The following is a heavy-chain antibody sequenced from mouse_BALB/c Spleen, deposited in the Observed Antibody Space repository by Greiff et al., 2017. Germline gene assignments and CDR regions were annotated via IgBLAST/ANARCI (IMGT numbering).Heavy chain of an antibody. CDR2: IDPYNGGT. Sequence: VQLQQSGPELGKPGASVKISCKASGYSFTGYNMYWVKQSHRKSLEWIGYIDPYNGGTSYNQKSKGKATLTVDKSSSTAYMHLNSLTSEDSAIYYCARLGLRRGGYAMDYWGQGTSVTVSS. J-gene: IGHJ4*01. V-gene: IGHV1S135*01. D-gene: IGHD2-4*01. CDR3: ARLGLRRGGYAMDY. CDR1: GYSFTGYN.